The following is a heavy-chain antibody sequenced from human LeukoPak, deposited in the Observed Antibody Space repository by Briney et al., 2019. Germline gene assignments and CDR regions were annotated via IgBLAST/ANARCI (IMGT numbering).Heavy chain of an antibody. V-gene: IGHV4-34*01. D-gene: IGHD2-2*01. CDR3: ARRPGIVVVPAAIDY. Sequence: SETLSLTCAVYGGSFSGYYWSWIRQPPGKGLEWIGEINHSGSTNYNPSLKSRVTISVDTSKNQFSLKLSSVTAADTAVYYCARRPGIVVVPAAIDYWGQGTLVTVSS. CDR2: INHSGST. J-gene: IGHJ4*02. CDR1: GGSFSGYY.